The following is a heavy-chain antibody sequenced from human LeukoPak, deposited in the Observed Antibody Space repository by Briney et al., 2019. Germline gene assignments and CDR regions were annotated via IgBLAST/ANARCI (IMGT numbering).Heavy chain of an antibody. J-gene: IGHJ4*02. Sequence: ASVKVSCKASGYTFTGYYMHRVRQAPGQGLEWMGWINPNSGGTNYAQKFQGRVTMTRDTSISTAYMELSRLRSDDTAVYYCARFGSIAAGLDYWGQGTLVTVSS. CDR2: INPNSGGT. CDR1: GYTFTGYY. V-gene: IGHV1-2*02. CDR3: ARFGSIAAGLDY. D-gene: IGHD6-13*01.